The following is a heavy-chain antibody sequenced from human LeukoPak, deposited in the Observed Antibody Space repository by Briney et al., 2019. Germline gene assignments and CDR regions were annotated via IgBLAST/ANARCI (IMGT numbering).Heavy chain of an antibody. CDR1: GGSISSSKW. CDR2: INHSGST. Sequence: SETLSLTCAVSGGSISSSKWWSWIRQPPGKGLEWIGEINHSGSTNYNPSLKSRVTISVDTSKNQFSLKLSSVTAADTAVYYCARMVTAMNWFDPWGQGTLVTVSP. J-gene: IGHJ5*02. CDR3: ARMVTAMNWFDP. D-gene: IGHD2-21*02. V-gene: IGHV4-4*02.